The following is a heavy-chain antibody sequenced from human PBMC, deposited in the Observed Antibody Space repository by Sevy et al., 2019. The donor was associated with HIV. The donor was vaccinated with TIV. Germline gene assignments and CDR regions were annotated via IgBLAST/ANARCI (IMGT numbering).Heavy chain of an antibody. CDR2: IWYDGSNK. V-gene: IGHV3-33*01. CDR1: EFTFSSYG. J-gene: IGHJ3*02. D-gene: IGHD6-19*01. Sequence: GGSLRLSCAASEFTFSSYGMHWVRQAPGKGLEWVAVIWYDGSNKYYADSVKGRFTISRDNSKNTLYLQMNSLRAEDTAVYYCARSPSSGWYGDAFDIWGQGTMVTVSS. CDR3: ARSPSSGWYGDAFDI.